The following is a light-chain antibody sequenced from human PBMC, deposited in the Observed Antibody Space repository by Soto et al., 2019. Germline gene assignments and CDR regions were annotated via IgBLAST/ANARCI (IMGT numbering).Light chain of an antibody. CDR2: TNN. CDR3: AAWDDNLSGPL. CDR1: TSNIGSSY. J-gene: IGLJ2*01. V-gene: IGLV1-47*01. Sequence: QSVPTQPPSASGTPGQRVTISCSGSTSNIGSSYVYWYQQLPGTAPRLLIYTNNQRPSGVPDRFSGSKSGTSASLAISGLRSEDEADYYCAAWDDNLSGPLFGGGTKLTVL.